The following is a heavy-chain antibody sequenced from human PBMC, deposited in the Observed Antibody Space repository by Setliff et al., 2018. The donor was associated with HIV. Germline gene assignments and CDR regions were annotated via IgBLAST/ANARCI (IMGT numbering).Heavy chain of an antibody. J-gene: IGHJ6*03. Sequence: PGGSLRLSCAASGFTFSNFWMDWVRQAPGKGLEWVATIKKDGSEIYYVDSVKGRFTISRDNARTSLYLEMSSLRVEDTAVYLCARSQGIGNYHMDVWGTGTTVTVSS. V-gene: IGHV3-7*03. D-gene: IGHD2-15*01. CDR1: GFTFSNFW. CDR3: ARSQGIGNYHMDV. CDR2: IKKDGSEI.